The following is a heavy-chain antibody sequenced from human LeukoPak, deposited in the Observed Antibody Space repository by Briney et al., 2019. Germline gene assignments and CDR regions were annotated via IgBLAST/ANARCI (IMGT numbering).Heavy chain of an antibody. V-gene: IGHV4-30-2*01. CDR3: ARSMVRGVITPGGAFDI. CDR2: IYPSGAS. J-gene: IGHJ3*02. Sequence: PSETLSLTCSISGGSIDSGYSWTWLRQPPGKGLEWIGNIYPSGASHYNPSLNSRVDMSVDKYQKQFSLKLSSVTAADTAVYYCARSMVRGVITPGGAFDIWGQGTMVTVSS. CDR1: GGSIDSGYS. D-gene: IGHD3-10*01.